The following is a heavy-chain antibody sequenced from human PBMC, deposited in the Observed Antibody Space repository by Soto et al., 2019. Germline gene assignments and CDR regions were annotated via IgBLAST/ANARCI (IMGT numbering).Heavy chain of an antibody. CDR1: GFTFSSYA. V-gene: IGHV3-23*01. D-gene: IGHD4-17*01. CDR2: ISGSGGST. J-gene: IGHJ4*02. CDR3: AKLVITVTTFDY. Sequence: EVQLLESGGGLVQPGGSLRLSCAASGFTFSSYAMNWVRQAPGKGLEWVSTISGSGGSTYYADSVKGRFTISRDNSKNPLYLQMNSLRAEDTAVYYCAKLVITVTTFDYWGQGTLVTVSS.